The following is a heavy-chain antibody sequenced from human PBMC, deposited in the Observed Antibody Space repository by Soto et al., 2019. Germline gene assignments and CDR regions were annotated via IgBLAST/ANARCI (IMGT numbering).Heavy chain of an antibody. D-gene: IGHD3-10*01. CDR3: AREVYYGSGSYYNTDYYYYYGMDV. CDR2: IYYSGST. J-gene: IGHJ6*02. V-gene: IGHV4-31*03. CDR1: GGSISSGGYY. Sequence: PSETLSLTCTVSGGSISSGGYYWSWIRQHPGKGLEWIGYIYYSGSTYYNPSLKSRVTISVDTSKNQFSLKLSSVTAADTAVYYCAREVYYGSGSYYNTDYYYYYGMDVWGQGTTVTVSS.